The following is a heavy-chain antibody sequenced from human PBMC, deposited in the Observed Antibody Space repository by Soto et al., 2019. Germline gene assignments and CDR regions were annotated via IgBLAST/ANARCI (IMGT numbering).Heavy chain of an antibody. CDR1: GFTFSSYG. V-gene: IGHV3-33*01. D-gene: IGHD5-12*01. CDR2: IWYDGSNK. CDR3: ARGYYSGYDCGY. Sequence: QVQLVESVGGVVQPGRSLRLSCAASGFTFSSYGMHWVRQAPGKGLEWVAVIWYDGSNKYYADSVKGRFTISRDNSKNTLYLQMNSLRAEDTAVYYCARGYYSGYDCGYWGQGTLVTVSS. J-gene: IGHJ4*02.